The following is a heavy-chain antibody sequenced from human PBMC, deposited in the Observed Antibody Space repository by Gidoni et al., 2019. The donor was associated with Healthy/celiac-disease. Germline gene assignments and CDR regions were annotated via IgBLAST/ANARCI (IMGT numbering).Heavy chain of an antibody. D-gene: IGHD3-3*02. CDR2: IIPIFGTA. CDR1: GGTFSSYA. J-gene: IGHJ5*02. CDR3: AFPIFRGLREETWFDP. Sequence: QVQLVQSGAEVKKPGSSVKVSCTASGGTFSSYAISWVRQAPGQGLEWMGGIIPIFGTANYAQKFQGRVTIPADESTSTAYMELSSLRSEDTAVYYCAFPIFRGLREETWFDPWGQGTLVTVSS. V-gene: IGHV1-69*01.